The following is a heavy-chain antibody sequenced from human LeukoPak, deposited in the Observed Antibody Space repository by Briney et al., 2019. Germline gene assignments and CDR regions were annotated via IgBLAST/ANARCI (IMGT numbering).Heavy chain of an antibody. Sequence: GGSLRLSCAASGFSFSSYSMSWVRQAPGKGLEWLSYIVGSSTIIYYADSVKGRFTISRDNAQNSLYLQMNSLRAEDTAIYYCARGDSSWDYFDYWGQGTLVTVSS. CDR2: IVGSSTII. D-gene: IGHD6-13*01. CDR3: ARGDSSWDYFDY. V-gene: IGHV3-48*01. J-gene: IGHJ4*02. CDR1: GFSFSSYS.